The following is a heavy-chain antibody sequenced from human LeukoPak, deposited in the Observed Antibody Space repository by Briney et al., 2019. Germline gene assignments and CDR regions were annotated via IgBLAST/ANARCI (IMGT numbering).Heavy chain of an antibody. V-gene: IGHV3-74*01. Sequence: GGSLRLSCAASGFSFSTTWMHWVRQAPEKGLEWVALIYSDSSRTTYADCVKGRFTIARDNAKNTVYLQMSSLRVEDTAVYFCTKDAGYASDYWGQGILVPVSS. CDR2: IYSDSSRT. CDR3: TKDAGYASDY. J-gene: IGHJ4*02. CDR1: GFSFSTTW. D-gene: IGHD2-15*01.